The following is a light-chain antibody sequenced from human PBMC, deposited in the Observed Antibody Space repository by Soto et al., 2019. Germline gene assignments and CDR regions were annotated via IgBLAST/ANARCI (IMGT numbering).Light chain of an antibody. J-gene: IGKJ2*01. CDR2: WAS. Sequence: IVMTQSPVSLAVSLGERATINCKSSQSILYSSNNQNYLAWYQQKPGQPPKLLIRWASTRESGVPDRFSGGGSGTDFTLTISGLQADDVAVYYGQQYFGSPYTFGQGTKLEIK. CDR3: QQYFGSPYT. V-gene: IGKV4-1*01. CDR1: QSILYSSNNQNY.